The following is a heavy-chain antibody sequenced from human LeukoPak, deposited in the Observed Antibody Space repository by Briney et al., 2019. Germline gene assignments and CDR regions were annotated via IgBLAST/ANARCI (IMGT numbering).Heavy chain of an antibody. D-gene: IGHD6-13*01. CDR3: ARDQAAAGHSDY. CDR1: GGSISSYY. J-gene: IGHJ4*02. Sequence: SETLSLTCTVSGGSISSYYWSWIRQPPGKGLEWIGYIYYSGSTNYNPSLKSRVTISVDTSKNQFSLKLSSVTAEDTAVYYCARDQAAAGHSDYWGQGTLVTVSS. V-gene: IGHV4-59*01. CDR2: IYYSGST.